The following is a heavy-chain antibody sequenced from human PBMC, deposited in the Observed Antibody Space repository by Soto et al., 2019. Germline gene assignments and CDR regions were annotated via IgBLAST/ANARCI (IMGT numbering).Heavy chain of an antibody. CDR2: ISGSGGST. J-gene: IGHJ4*02. V-gene: IGHV3-23*01. D-gene: IGHD3-16*02. Sequence: EVQRLESGGGLVQPGVSLRLSCAASGFTFSSYAMSWVRQAPGKGLEWVSAISGSGGSTYYADSVKGRFTISRDNSKNTLYLQMNSLRAEDTAVYYCAKEAMPYDYIWGSYPSNPSDYWGQGTLVTVSS. CDR3: AKEAMPYDYIWGSYPSNPSDY. CDR1: GFTFSSYA.